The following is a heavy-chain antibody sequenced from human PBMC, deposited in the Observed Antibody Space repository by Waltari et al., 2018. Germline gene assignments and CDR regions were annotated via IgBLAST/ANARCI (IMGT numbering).Heavy chain of an antibody. CDR1: GGTFSSYA. D-gene: IGHD2-2*01. V-gene: IGHV1-69*05. J-gene: IGHJ5*02. CDR2: IIPIFGTA. CDR3: ARSRGYVTSYIFDP. Sequence: QVQLVQSGAEVKKPGSSVKVSCKASGGTFSSYAISWVRQAPGQGLEWMGGIIPIFGTANYAQKCQGRVTITTDESTSTAYMELSSVTAADTAVYYCARSRGYVTSYIFDPWGQGTLVTVSS.